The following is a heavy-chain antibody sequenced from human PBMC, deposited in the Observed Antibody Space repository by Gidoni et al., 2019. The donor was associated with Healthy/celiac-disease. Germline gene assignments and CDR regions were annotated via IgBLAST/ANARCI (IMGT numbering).Heavy chain of an antibody. CDR2: ISSSSSYI. CDR3: AREGSRYGYNYFDY. Sequence: EVQLVESGGGLFKPGGSLRLSCAASGFTFSGYSMTWVRQAPGQGLELVSSISSSSSYIYYADSVKGRFTISRDNAKNSLYLQRNSLRAEDTAVYYCAREGSRYGYNYFDYWGQGTLVTVSS. J-gene: IGHJ4*02. V-gene: IGHV3-21*01. CDR1: GFTFSGYS. D-gene: IGHD2-2*01.